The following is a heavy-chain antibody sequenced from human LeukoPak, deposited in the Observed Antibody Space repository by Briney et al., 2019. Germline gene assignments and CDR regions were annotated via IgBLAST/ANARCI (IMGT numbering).Heavy chain of an antibody. Sequence: SETLSLTCAVYGGSFSGYYWSWIRQPPGKGLEWIGEINHSGSTIYNPSLKSRVTISVGTSKNQFSLKLSSVTAADTAVYYCARGGGSGYDFWSGYRGGYNWFDPWGQGTLVTVSS. D-gene: IGHD3-3*01. CDR2: INHSGST. CDR3: ARGGGSGYDFWSGYRGGYNWFDP. V-gene: IGHV4-34*01. J-gene: IGHJ5*02. CDR1: GGSFSGYY.